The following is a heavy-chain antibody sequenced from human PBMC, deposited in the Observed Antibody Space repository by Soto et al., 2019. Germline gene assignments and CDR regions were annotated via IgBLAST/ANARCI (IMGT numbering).Heavy chain of an antibody. CDR1: GYTFAIYA. Sequence: QVQLVQSGAEVKKPGASVKVSCKASGYTFAIYAIILMRQAPGQGLEWMGWISAYNGNTNYAQKLQGRVTMTTATSTSKAYTELRRLRADDTVVYYCARDPPPPDYLGQGTLVTVSS. CDR2: ISAYNGNT. V-gene: IGHV1-18*01. J-gene: IGHJ4*02. CDR3: ARDPPPPDY.